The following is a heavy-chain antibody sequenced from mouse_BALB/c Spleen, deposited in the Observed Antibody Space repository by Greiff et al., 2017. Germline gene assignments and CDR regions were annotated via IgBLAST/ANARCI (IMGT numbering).Heavy chain of an antibody. V-gene: IGHV14-3*02. J-gene: IGHJ2*01. D-gene: IGHD2-2*01. CDR2: IDPANGNT. CDR3: ARMNGYTDY. Sequence: EVKLVESGAELVKPGASVKLSCTASGFNIKDTYMHWVKQRPEQGLEWIGRIDPANGNTKYDPKFQGKATITADTSSNTAYLQLSSLTSEDTAVYYCARMNGYTDYWGQGTTLTVSS. CDR1: GFNIKDTY.